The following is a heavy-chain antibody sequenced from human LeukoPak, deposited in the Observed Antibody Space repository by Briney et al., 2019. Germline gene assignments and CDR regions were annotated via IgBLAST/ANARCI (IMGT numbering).Heavy chain of an antibody. CDR2: ITWDGDNT. Sequence: GGSLRLSCAAPGFTFNAYGMHWVRQPPGKGLEWVSLITWDGDNTYYTDSVKGRFTISRDNSENSLYLQMNSLRAEDTALYYCAKGTSSWHEFDYWGQGTLVTVSS. CDR3: AKGTSSWHEFDY. J-gene: IGHJ4*02. D-gene: IGHD6-13*01. CDR1: GFTFNAYG. V-gene: IGHV3-43D*03.